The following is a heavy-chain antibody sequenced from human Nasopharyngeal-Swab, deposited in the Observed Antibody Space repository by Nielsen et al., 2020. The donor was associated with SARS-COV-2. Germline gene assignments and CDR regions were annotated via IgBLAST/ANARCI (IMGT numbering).Heavy chain of an antibody. V-gene: IGHV3-30*03. CDR3: ARESSWPKGGFDY. CDR2: ISYDGSNK. D-gene: IGHD2-15*01. Sequence: VRQAPGKGLEWVAVISYDGSNKYYADSVKGRFTISRDNSKNTLYLQMNSLRAEDTAVYYCARESSWPKGGFDYWGQGTPVTVSS. J-gene: IGHJ4*02.